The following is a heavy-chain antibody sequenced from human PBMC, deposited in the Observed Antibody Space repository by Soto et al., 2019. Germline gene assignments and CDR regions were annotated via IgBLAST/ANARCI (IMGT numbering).Heavy chain of an antibody. CDR1: GYTRTELS. D-gene: IGHD1-26*01. V-gene: IGHV1-24*01. J-gene: IGHJ6*03. CDR3: ATVEAEPLPGEPQYYYYMDI. CDR2: FDPEDGET. Sequence: ASVKVSCKVSGYTRTELSMHWVRQAPGKGLEWMGGFDPEDGETIYAQKFQGRVTMTEDTSTDTAYMELSSLRSEDTAVYYCATVEAEPLPGEPQYYYYMDICGKGYTVTV.